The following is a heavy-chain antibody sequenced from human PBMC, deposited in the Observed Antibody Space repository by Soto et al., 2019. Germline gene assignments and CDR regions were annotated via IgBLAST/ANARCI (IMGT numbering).Heavy chain of an antibody. CDR3: AREGGTVTPHPYFDY. D-gene: IGHD4-17*01. V-gene: IGHV1-69*04. J-gene: IGHJ4*02. Sequence: QVQLVQSGAEVKKPGSSVKVSCKASGGTFSSYPISWVRQAPGQGLEWMGRIIPILGIANYAQKFQGRVTITEDKSTSTAYMERRSLRSEDTALYYCAREGGTVTPHPYFDYLGQGTLVTVSS. CDR1: GGTFSSYP. CDR2: IIPILGIA.